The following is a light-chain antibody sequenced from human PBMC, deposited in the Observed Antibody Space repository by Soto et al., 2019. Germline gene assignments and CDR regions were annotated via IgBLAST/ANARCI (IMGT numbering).Light chain of an antibody. Sequence: EIVLTQSPATLSLSPGERATLSCRASPSVTNYLAWYQQKPGQPPRLLIYGAFTRAAGIPARFSGSGSGTDFTLTISSLEPEDSAVYYCQQRNIWPPVTLGQGTRLEI. CDR3: QQRNIWPPVT. CDR2: GAF. V-gene: IGKV3-11*01. CDR1: PSVTNY. J-gene: IGKJ5*01.